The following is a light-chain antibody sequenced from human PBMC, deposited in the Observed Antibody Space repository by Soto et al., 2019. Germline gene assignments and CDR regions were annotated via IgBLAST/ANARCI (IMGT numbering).Light chain of an antibody. J-gene: IGKJ5*01. CDR3: QPRSSWST. CDR1: QSVSSF. V-gene: IGKV3-11*01. CDR2: DAS. Sequence: SFRASQSVSSFLSWYQQKPGQAPRLLIYDASNRATGIPARFSGSCSAADFIRTSCRVAAYVLTVYYDQPRSSWSTFGHGTRVE.